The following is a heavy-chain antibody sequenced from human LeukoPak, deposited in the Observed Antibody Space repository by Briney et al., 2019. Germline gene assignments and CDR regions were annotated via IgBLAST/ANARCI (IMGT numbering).Heavy chain of an antibody. Sequence: PGGSLRLSCVVSGFTFNSYSMNWVCQAPGKGLEWVSYISSSSSTIYYADSVKGRFTISRDNAKNSLYLQMNSLRAEDTAVYYCARDSSDGYNRFDYWGQGTLVTVSS. CDR2: ISSSSSTI. V-gene: IGHV3-48*01. D-gene: IGHD5-24*01. J-gene: IGHJ4*02. CDR3: ARDSSDGYNRFDY. CDR1: GFTFNSYS.